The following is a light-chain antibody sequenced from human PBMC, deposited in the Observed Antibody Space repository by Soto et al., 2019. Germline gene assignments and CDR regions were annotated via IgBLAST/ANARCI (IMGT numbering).Light chain of an antibody. Sequence: ELVLTQSPGYLSLSPGERATLSCWASQSISGNYLAWYQQKPGQAPRLLIYGASNRATGIPDRFRGSGSGTDFSLTISRLEPEDFAVYYCQQYGRSAIFTLGPGTTVEVK. CDR2: GAS. CDR3: QQYGRSAIFT. J-gene: IGKJ3*01. V-gene: IGKV3-20*01. CDR1: QSISGNY.